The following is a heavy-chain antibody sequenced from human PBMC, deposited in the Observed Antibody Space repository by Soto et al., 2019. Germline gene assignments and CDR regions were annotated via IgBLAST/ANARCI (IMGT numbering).Heavy chain of an antibody. J-gene: IGHJ6*02. V-gene: IGHV3-23*01. CDR2: ISSTAGRT. Sequence: LRLSCATSGITFNTYPMTWVRQAPGKGLEWVSSISSTAGRTSSYADSVKGRFAISRDFSDNTVYLQMNNLRVDDTAVYFCAKGVLSFHYGMEVWGQGTTVTVSS. D-gene: IGHD3-10*01. CDR3: AKGVLSFHYGMEV. CDR1: GITFNTYP.